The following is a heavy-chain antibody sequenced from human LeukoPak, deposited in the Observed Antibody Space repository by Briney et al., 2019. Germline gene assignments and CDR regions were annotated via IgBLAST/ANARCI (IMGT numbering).Heavy chain of an antibody. Sequence: LETLSLTCTVSGGSISSYYWSWIRQPPGKGLEWIGYIYYSGSTNYNPSLKSRVTISVDTSKNQFSLKLSSVTAADTAVYYRARGRGRTYYDILTGYQEYNWFDPWGQRGLVSVSS. CDR3: ARGRGRTYYDILTGYQEYNWFDP. J-gene: IGHJ5*02. CDR2: IYYSGST. V-gene: IGHV4-59*01. D-gene: IGHD3-9*01. CDR1: GGSISSYY.